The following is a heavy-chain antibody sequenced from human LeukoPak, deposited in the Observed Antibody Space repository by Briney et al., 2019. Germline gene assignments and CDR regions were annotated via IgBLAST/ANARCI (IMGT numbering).Heavy chain of an antibody. CDR3: AVHIVVVVADAFDI. CDR1: GFTFSNAW. V-gene: IGHV3-66*01. CDR2: IYSGGST. Sequence: PGGSLRLSCAASGFTFSNAWMSWVRQAPGKGLEWVSVIYSGGSTYYADSVKGRFTISRDNSKNTLYLQMNSLRAEDTAVYYCAVHIVVVVADAFDIWGQGTMVTVSS. J-gene: IGHJ3*02. D-gene: IGHD2-15*01.